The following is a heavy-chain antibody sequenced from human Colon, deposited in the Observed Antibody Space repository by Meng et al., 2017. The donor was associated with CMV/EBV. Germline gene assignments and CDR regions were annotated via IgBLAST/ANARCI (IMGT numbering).Heavy chain of an antibody. Sequence: VRQVPLGGEVKNPGASGKVSCKTSCNTFTILGVSWVRQAPGQGLEWMAYISPYNGDTNYAQRFQSRVALTTDTSTSTVYMELGSLTSDDTAMYYCARELARGGYWGQGTLVTVSS. J-gene: IGHJ4*02. CDR2: ISPYNGDT. V-gene: IGHV1-18*01. CDR1: CNTFTILG. CDR3: ARELARGGY.